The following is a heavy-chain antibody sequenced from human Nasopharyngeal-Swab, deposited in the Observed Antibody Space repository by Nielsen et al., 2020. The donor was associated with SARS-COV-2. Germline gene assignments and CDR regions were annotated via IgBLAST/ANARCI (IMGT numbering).Heavy chain of an antibody. J-gene: IGHJ5*02. D-gene: IGHD3-9*01. CDR3: ARGRYDILTGLLWFDP. V-gene: IGHV4-61*02. CDR1: GGSISSGSYY. CDR2: IYTSGST. Sequence: SETLSLTCTVSGGSISSGSYYWSWIRQPAGKGLEWIGRIYTSGSTNYNPSLKSRVTISVDTSKNQFSLKLSSVTAADTAVYYCARGRYDILTGLLWFDPWGQGTLATVSS.